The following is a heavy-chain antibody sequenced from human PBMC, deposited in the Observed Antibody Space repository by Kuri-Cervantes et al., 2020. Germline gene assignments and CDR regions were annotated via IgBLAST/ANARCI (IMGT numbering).Heavy chain of an antibody. J-gene: IGHJ6*02. CDR1: GYIFTNYG. Sequence: ASVKVSCKTSGYIFTNYGITWVRQAPGQGLEWMGWISAYNGNTNYAQKLQGRVTMTTDTSTSTAYMGLRSLRSDDTAVYYCATKIAAAGHMEIYYYYGMDVWGQGTTVTVSS. CDR2: ISAYNGNT. V-gene: IGHV1-18*01. D-gene: IGHD6-13*01. CDR3: ATKIAAAGHMEIYYYYGMDV.